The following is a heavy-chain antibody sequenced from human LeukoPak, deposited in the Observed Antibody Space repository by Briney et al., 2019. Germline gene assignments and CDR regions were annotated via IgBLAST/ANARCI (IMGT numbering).Heavy chain of an antibody. V-gene: IGHV6-1*01. CDR2: TFYRSKWYN. D-gene: IGHD2-15*01. CDR3: GRTVGYFDY. CDR1: GDSVSNKDAA. Sequence: SQTLSLICAISGDSVSNKDAAWNWIRESPSRGLEWLGSTFYRSKWYNDYAVSVKGRIIVSADTSKNQFSLHLNSVTPDDTAVYYCGRTVGYFDYWGQGILVTVSS. J-gene: IGHJ4*02.